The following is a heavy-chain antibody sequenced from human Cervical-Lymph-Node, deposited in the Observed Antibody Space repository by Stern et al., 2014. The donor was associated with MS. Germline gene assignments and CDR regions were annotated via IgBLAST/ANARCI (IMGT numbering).Heavy chain of an antibody. V-gene: IGHV3-33*05. J-gene: IGHJ4*02. CDR2: ISYEGRNT. CDR1: GFIFSNHG. CDR3: ARDFSSSAWHYFDY. Sequence: VQLVESGGGLVQPGGSLRLSCVASGFIFSNHGMHWFRQAPGKGLEWVAGISYEGRNTYYADSVKGRFTISRDNSKNTLYLQMTSLRAEDTAVFYCARDFSSSAWHYFDYWGQGALVTVSS. D-gene: IGHD6-19*01.